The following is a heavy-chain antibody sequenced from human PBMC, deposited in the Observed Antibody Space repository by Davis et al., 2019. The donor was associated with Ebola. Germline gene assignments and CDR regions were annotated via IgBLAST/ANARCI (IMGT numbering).Heavy chain of an antibody. Sequence: ASVKVSCKASGYTFTSYAMHWVRQAPGQRLEWMGWINAGNGNTKYSQKFQGRVTMTTDTSTSTAYMELRSLRSDDTAVYYCARVGGYSGYDGIDYWGQGTLVTVSS. CDR1: GYTFTSYA. V-gene: IGHV1-3*01. D-gene: IGHD5-12*01. CDR3: ARVGGYSGYDGIDY. J-gene: IGHJ4*02. CDR2: INAGNGNT.